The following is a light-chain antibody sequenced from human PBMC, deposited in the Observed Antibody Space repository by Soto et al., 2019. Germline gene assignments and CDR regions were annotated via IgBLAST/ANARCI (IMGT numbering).Light chain of an antibody. CDR1: QSVSSSY. V-gene: IGKV3D-20*01. CDR3: QQYGISLIP. J-gene: IGKJ5*01. CDR2: DAS. Sequence: IGLKNSVAALSSYTSDRVTLSCGASQSVSSSYVAWYQHRPGLAPRLLIHDASSRATGIPDRFSGTKSGTDFTLTIRRLEPEDAAVYFCQQYGISLIPFCQVGLLAIK.